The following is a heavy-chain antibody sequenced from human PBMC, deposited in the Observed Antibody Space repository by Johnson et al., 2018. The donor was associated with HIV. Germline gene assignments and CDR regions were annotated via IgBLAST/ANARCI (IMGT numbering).Heavy chain of an antibody. CDR3: TRDRDGVGVS. V-gene: IGHV3-72*01. D-gene: IGHD3-10*01. CDR2: IRNKPSSYST. J-gene: IGHJ3*01. CDR1: GFTFSTYG. Sequence: EVHLVESGGGLVQPGGSLRMSCVASGFTFSTYGMTWVRQAPGKGLEWVGRIRNKPSSYSTEYAASVKGRFTVSRDDSKNSVYLQMSSLKTEDTAVYYSTRDRDGVGVSWGQGTMVTVSS.